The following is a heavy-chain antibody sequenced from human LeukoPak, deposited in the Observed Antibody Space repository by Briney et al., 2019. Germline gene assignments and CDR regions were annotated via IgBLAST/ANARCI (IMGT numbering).Heavy chain of an antibody. Sequence: PSETLSLTCAVYGGSFSGYYWSWIRQPPGKGLEWIGEINHSGSTNYNPSLKSRVTISVDTSKNQFSLKLSSVTAADTAVYYCIIMSWEFDYWGQGTLVTVSS. J-gene: IGHJ4*02. CDR1: GGSFSGYY. CDR3: IIMSWEFDY. D-gene: IGHD1-26*01. V-gene: IGHV4-34*01. CDR2: INHSGST.